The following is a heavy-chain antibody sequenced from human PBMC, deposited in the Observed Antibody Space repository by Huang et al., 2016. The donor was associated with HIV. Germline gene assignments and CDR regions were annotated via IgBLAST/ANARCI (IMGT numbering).Heavy chain of an antibody. D-gene: IGHD6-19*01. CDR1: NGSFSGYF. Sequence: QVRLQQWGAGLLKPSETLSLTCAVYNGSFSGYFWNWFRLAPRKGLAGVGEGSHSGIVNSNPSLQSRVSMPVVPSKKQFSLNLTSGTAADSAIYYCGGSPGMGMVAGGWVVHWGHGNQVSVSS. CDR2: GSHSGIV. CDR3: GGSPGMGMVAGGWVVH. V-gene: IGHV4-34*02. J-gene: IGHJ4*01.